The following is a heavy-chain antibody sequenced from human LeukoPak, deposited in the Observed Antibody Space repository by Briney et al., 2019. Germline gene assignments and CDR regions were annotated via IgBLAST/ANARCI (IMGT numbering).Heavy chain of an antibody. V-gene: IGHV3-48*03. CDR2: ISGSGSDI. D-gene: IGHD3-10*01. CDR3: ARVYGSGRFVWYFDL. CDR1: GFTFSTYE. J-gene: IGHJ2*01. Sequence: GGSLRLSCAASGFTFSTYEMNWVRQAPGKGLEWVSYISGSGSDIYYADSVKGRFTISRDNAKNSLYLQMNSLRAVDTAVYYCARVYGSGRFVWYFDLWGRGTLVTVSS.